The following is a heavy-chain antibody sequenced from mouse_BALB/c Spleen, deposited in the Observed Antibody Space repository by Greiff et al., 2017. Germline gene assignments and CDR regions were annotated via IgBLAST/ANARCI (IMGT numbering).Heavy chain of an antibody. CDR1: GYTFTSYY. Sequence: VKLMESRAELVKPGASVKLSCKASGYTFTSYYMYWVKQRPGQGLEWIGEINPSNGGTNFNEKFKSKATLTVDKSSSTAYMQLSSLTSEDSAVYYCTVTTATNDYWGQGTTLTVSS. J-gene: IGHJ2*01. CDR2: INPSNGGT. V-gene: IGHV1S81*02. CDR3: TVTTATNDY. D-gene: IGHD1-2*01.